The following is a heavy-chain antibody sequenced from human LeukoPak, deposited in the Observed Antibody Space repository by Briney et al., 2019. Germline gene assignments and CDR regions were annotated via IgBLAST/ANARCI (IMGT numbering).Heavy chain of an antibody. V-gene: IGHV3-53*01. CDR3: ARVSGGGVGYFDY. D-gene: IGHD3-3*01. CDR1: GFTVSSNY. Sequence: GGSLRLSCAASGFTVSSNYMSWVRQAPGKWLEWVSVIYSSGSTYYADSVKGRFTISRDNSKNTLYLQMNSLRAEDTAVYYCARVSGGGVGYFDYWGQGTLVTVSS. CDR2: IYSSGST. J-gene: IGHJ4*02.